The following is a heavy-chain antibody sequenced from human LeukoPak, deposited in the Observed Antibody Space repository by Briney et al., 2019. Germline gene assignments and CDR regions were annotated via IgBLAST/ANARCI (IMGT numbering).Heavy chain of an antibody. Sequence: PGGSLRLSCAASGFTFSSYAMSWVRQAPGKGLEWVSAISASGGSTYYADSVKGRFTISRDNSKNTLYLQMNSLRAEDTAVYYCATHSRGSYYYFDYWGQGTLVTVSS. J-gene: IGHJ4*02. CDR3: ATHSRGSYYYFDY. CDR1: GFTFSSYA. V-gene: IGHV3-23*01. D-gene: IGHD1-26*01. CDR2: ISASGGST.